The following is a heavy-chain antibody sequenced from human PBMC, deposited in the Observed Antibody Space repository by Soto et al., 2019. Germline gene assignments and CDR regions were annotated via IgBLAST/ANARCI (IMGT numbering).Heavy chain of an antibody. D-gene: IGHD1-1*01. CDR2: FYHIGST. J-gene: IGHJ5*02. CDR1: GGSISSGGYS. V-gene: IGHV4-30-2*01. CDR3: ARDQLEGNWFDP. Sequence: SETLSLTCAVSGGSISSGGYSWNWIRQPPGKGLECIGYFYHIGSTFYNPSLKIRVTISVDKSKNQFSLKLSSVTAADTAVYYCARDQLEGNWFDPWGQGTLVTVSS.